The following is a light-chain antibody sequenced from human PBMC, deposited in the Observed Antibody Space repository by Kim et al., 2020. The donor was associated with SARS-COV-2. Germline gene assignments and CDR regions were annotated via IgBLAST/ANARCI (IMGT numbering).Light chain of an antibody. V-gene: IGKV1-27*01. Sequence: ASVGDRVTITCRASQGISNYLAWYQQKPGKVPKLLIYGASTLQSGVPSRFSGSGSGTDFTLTISSLQPEDVAIYYCQKYSSAPWTFGQGTKVDIK. CDR1: QGISNY. J-gene: IGKJ1*01. CDR2: GAS. CDR3: QKYSSAPWT.